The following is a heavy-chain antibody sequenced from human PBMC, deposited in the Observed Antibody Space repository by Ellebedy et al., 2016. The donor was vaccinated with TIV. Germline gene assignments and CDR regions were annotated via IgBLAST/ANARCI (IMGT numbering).Heavy chain of an antibody. CDR1: GGSISSGDYY. V-gene: IGHV4-30-4*02. D-gene: IGHD2-15*01. CDR2: IYYSGTT. J-gene: IGHJ6*03. Sequence: SETLSLTXTVSGGSISSGDYYWSWIRQPPGKGLEWIGYIYYSGTTYYNPSLRSRITISVDTSRNQFSLKLNAVSAADTAVYFCARTTEGYGRRGEGSYSYYMDVWGKGTTVTVS. CDR3: ARTTEGYGRRGEGSYSYYMDV.